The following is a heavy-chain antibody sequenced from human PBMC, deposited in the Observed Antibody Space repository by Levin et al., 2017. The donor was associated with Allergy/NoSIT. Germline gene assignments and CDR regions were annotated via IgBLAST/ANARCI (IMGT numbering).Heavy chain of an antibody. Sequence: RGSLRLSCAASGFSLSNAWMNWVRQAPGKGLEWVGRITSNADGAATDYAAPVKDRFIISRDDSTNTLYLQMNSLKVEDTAVYFCATQFQWWGQGSLVTVSS. CDR3: ATQFQW. CDR1: GFSLSNAW. J-gene: IGHJ4*02. D-gene: IGHD6-19*01. CDR2: ITSNADGAAT. V-gene: IGHV3-15*01.